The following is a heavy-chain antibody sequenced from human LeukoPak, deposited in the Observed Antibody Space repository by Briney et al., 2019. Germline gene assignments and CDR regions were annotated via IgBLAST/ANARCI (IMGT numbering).Heavy chain of an antibody. CDR2: INPNSGGT. J-gene: IGHJ5*02. D-gene: IGHD6-13*01. Sequence: ASVKVSCKASGYTFTGYYMHWVRLAPGQGLEWMGWINPNSGGTNYAQKFQGRVTMTRDTSMSTAYMELSSLRSDDTAVYYCARADSSNWYWFDPWGQGTLVTVSS. V-gene: IGHV1-2*02. CDR1: GYTFTGYY. CDR3: ARADSSNWYWFDP.